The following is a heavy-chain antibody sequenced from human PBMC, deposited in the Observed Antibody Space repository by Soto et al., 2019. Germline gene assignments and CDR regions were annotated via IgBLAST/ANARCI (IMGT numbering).Heavy chain of an antibody. V-gene: IGHV4-59*12. J-gene: IGHJ4*02. Sequence: PSETLSLTCTVSGGSISSYYWSWIRQPPGKGLEWIGYIYYSGSTNYNPSLKSRVTISVDTSKNQFSLKLSSVTAADTAVYYCARGQDKNSSGLNLDYWGQGTLVTVSS. CDR2: IYYSGST. D-gene: IGHD3-22*01. CDR1: GGSISSYY. CDR3: ARGQDKNSSGLNLDY.